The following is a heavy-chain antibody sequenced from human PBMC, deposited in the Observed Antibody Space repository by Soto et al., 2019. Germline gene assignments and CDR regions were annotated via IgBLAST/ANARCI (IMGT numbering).Heavy chain of an antibody. CDR3: ARVQPYYDFWSGYYYYMDV. J-gene: IGHJ6*03. Sequence: GGSLRLSCAASGFTFSDHYMDWVRQAPGKGLEWVGRTRNKANSYTTEYAASVKGRFTISRDDSKNSLYLQMNRLKTEDTAVYYCARVQPYYDFWSGYYYYMDVWGKGTTVTVSS. CDR2: TRNKANSYTT. V-gene: IGHV3-72*01. CDR1: GFTFSDHY. D-gene: IGHD3-3*01.